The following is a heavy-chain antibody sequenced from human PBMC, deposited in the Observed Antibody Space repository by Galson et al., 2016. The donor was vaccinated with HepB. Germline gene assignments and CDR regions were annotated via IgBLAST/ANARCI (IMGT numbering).Heavy chain of an antibody. V-gene: IGHV3-48*02. Sequence: SLRLSCAGSGFTFGSYSMNWVRQAPGKGLEWIAYISSGSGSIYYADAVKGRFTISRDNAKNSLHLHMKSLREDDSALYYCARDSSHVWDYFDYWGQGALVTVSS. CDR1: GFTFGSYS. D-gene: IGHD3-16*01. J-gene: IGHJ4*02. CDR2: ISSGSGSI. CDR3: ARDSSHVWDYFDY.